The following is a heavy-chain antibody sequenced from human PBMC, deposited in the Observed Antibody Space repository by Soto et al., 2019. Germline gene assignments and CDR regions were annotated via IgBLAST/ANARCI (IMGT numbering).Heavy chain of an antibody. Sequence: QLQLQESGPGLVKPSETLSLTCTVSGGSISSSSYYWGWIRQPPGKGLEWIGSIYYSGSTYYNPSLRSRVTISVDTSKNQFSLKLSSVTAADTAVYNCARHSDTAMLTVHYWGQGTRVTVSS. CDR3: ARHSDTAMLTVHY. CDR1: GGSISSSSYY. D-gene: IGHD5-18*01. CDR2: IYYSGST. J-gene: IGHJ4*02. V-gene: IGHV4-39*01.